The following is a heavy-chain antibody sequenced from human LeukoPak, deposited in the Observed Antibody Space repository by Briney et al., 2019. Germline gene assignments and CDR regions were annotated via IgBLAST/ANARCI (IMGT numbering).Heavy chain of an antibody. V-gene: IGHV3-9*01. CDR3: AKSQGYDRGCFDI. CDR1: GFTFDDYA. D-gene: IGHD3-22*01. Sequence: GGSLRLSCAASGFTFDDYAMHWVRQAPGKGLEWVASISWNSGNIGYADSVKGRFTISRDNAKNSLSLQMNSLRAEDTALYFCAKSQGYDRGCFDIWGQGTMVTVSS. CDR2: ISWNSGNI. J-gene: IGHJ3*02.